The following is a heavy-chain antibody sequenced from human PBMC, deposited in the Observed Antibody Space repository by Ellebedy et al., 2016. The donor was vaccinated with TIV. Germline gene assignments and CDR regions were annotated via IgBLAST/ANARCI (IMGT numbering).Heavy chain of an antibody. J-gene: IGHJ5*02. Sequence: GESLKLSCAASGFTFSSYNMNWVRQAPGKGLEWLSYIGTSSSAIYYADSVKGRFTISRDNAKNSLYLQMNSLRDEDTAVYYCARARYSDPPTWFDPWGQGTLVTVSS. V-gene: IGHV3-48*02. CDR3: ARARYSDPPTWFDP. D-gene: IGHD4-17*01. CDR2: IGTSSSAI. CDR1: GFTFSSYN.